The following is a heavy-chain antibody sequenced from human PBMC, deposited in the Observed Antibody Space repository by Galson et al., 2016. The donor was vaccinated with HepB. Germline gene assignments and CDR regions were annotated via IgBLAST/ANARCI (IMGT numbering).Heavy chain of an antibody. J-gene: IGHJ5*02. Sequence: SLRLSCAASGFTFSHYFVSWIRQAPGKGLEWVSYISGSADSRRYADSVKGRFPISRDNSKDSLYLQMNNLRAEDTAVYYCARMVPLYSGGWYVRGDGWSDPWGQGTLVTVSS. CDR2: ISGSADSR. CDR3: ARMVPLYSGGWYVRGDGWSDP. CDR1: GFTFSHYF. D-gene: IGHD6-19*01. V-gene: IGHV3-11*01.